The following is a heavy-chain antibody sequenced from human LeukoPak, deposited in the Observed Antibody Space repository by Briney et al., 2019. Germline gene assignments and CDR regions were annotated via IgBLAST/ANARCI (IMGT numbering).Heavy chain of an antibody. V-gene: IGHV4-39*01. CDR2: IDYSGST. CDR3: ARARHRFDSRGYYFDY. Sequence: SETLSLTCTVSGDSVNTINYFWGWLRQPPGKGLEWIATIDYSGSTYYNPPLKTRLTISVDTSKNQFSLKLASVTATDTAVFYCARARHRFDSRGYYFDYWGQGKPVTVSS. D-gene: IGHD3-22*01. J-gene: IGHJ4*02. CDR1: GDSVNTINYF.